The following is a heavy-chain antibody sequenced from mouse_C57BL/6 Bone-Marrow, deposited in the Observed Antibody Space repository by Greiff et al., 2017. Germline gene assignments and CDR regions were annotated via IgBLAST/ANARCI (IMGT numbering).Heavy chain of an antibody. CDR3: ARRDYGSSYQAMDY. Sequence: QVQLKQSGAELARPGASVKMSCKASGYTFTSYTMHWVKQRPGQGLEWIGYINPSSGYTKYNQKFKDKATLTADKSSSTAYMQLSSLTSEDSAVYYCARRDYGSSYQAMDYWGQGTSVTVSS. D-gene: IGHD1-1*01. V-gene: IGHV1-4*01. CDR2: INPSSGYT. J-gene: IGHJ4*01. CDR1: GYTFTSYT.